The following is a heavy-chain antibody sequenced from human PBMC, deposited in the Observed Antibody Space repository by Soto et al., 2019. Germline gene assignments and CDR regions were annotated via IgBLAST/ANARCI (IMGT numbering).Heavy chain of an antibody. V-gene: IGHV1-8*01. CDR2: MNPNSGDT. J-gene: IGHJ5*02. Sequence: QEQLVQSGAEVKKPGASVKVSCTASGYTFTNYETIWVRQAPGQGLEWMGWMNPNSGDTVYAQKFQGRVTLTRDASTAYMELSSLKYEDPAVYYCARGRGGHCSGGTCSRCLDPWGQGTRVTVSS. D-gene: IGHD2-15*01. CDR3: ARGRGGHCSGGTCSRCLDP. CDR1: GYTFTNYE.